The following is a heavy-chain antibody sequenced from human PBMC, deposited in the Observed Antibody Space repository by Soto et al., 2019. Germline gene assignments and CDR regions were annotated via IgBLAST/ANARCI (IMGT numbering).Heavy chain of an antibody. CDR2: IYYSGST. Sequence: TSETLSLTCTVSGGSISSGAYYWSWIRQPPGKGLEGIGYIYYSGSTYYNPSLKSRVTISVDTSKNQFSLKLSSVTAGDTAVYSCARKGGFSGYGWDYWGQGTLVTVSS. CDR1: GGSISSGAYY. V-gene: IGHV4-30-4*01. D-gene: IGHD5-12*01. CDR3: ARKGGFSGYGWDY. J-gene: IGHJ4*02.